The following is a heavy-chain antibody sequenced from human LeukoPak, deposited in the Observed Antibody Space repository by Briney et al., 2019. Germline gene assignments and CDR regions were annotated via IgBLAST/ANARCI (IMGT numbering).Heavy chain of an antibody. CDR1: GGTFSSYA. CDR2: IIPIFGTA. J-gene: IGHJ6*03. CDR3: ARDKAAAVNGYYYYMDV. V-gene: IGHV1-69*05. D-gene: IGHD6-13*01. Sequence: GASVKVSCKASGGTFSSYAISWVRQAPGQGLEWMGGIIPIFGTANYAQKFQGRVTITTDESTSTAYMELSSLRSEDTAVYYCARDKAAAVNGYYYYMDVWGKGTTVTVSS.